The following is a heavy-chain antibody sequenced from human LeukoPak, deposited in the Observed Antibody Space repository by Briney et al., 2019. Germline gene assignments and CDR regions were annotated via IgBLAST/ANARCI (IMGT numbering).Heavy chain of an antibody. J-gene: IGHJ3*02. Sequence: SETPSLTCTVSGYSIRTDYYWGWIRQPPGKGPQWIGTINKSGNTYYNPSLRSRVTMSLDTSKNQFSLNLSSVTAADTAVYYCARTGVGAKAFDIWGPGTMVSVSS. V-gene: IGHV4-38-2*02. CDR2: INKSGNT. D-gene: IGHD1-26*01. CDR1: GYSIRTDYY. CDR3: ARTGVGAKAFDI.